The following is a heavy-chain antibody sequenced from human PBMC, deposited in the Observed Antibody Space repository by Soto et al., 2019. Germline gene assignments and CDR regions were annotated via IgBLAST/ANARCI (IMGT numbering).Heavy chain of an antibody. Sequence: QLQLQESGPGLVKPSETLSLTCTVSGDSITNSNYYWGWFRQPPGKGLEWIAGIYCIGSTYYNPSLKSPVPISVDTYSNQFSLHLNSVTASDTAVYDWSLRNSLASVSLNFRQFSNYKWIDPWGQGTLVTFSS. CDR2: IYCIGST. D-gene: IGHD5-12*01. V-gene: IGHV4-39*01. J-gene: IGHJ5*02. CDR3: SLRNSLASVSLNFRQFSNYKWIDP. CDR1: GDSITNSNYY.